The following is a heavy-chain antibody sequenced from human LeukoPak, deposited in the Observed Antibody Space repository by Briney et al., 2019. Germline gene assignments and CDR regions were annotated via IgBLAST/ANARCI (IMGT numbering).Heavy chain of an antibody. CDR1: GYSFSNYW. CDR3: ARRVRGSYPAY. Sequence: GESLQTSCKGSGYSFSNYWSGGGRQIPGIGRGWVGIIYPGDSYTRKSPSVQGGGTISAGKSISTASLPWTSLKASDTAMYYCARRVRGSYPAYWGQGTLVTVSS. D-gene: IGHD1-26*01. V-gene: IGHV5-51*01. CDR2: IYPGDSYT. J-gene: IGHJ4*02.